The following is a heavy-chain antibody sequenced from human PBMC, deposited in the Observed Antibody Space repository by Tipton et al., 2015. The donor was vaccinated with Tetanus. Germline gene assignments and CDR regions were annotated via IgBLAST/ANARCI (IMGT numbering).Heavy chain of an antibody. CDR1: GGSFSGYY. D-gene: IGHD3-22*01. Sequence: TLSLTCAVYGGSFSGYYWSWIRQPPGKGLEWIGEINHSGSTNYNPSLKSRVTISVDTSKNQFSLKLSSVTAADTAVYYCARGITMREEYFDYWGQGTLVTVSS. CDR2: INHSGST. CDR3: ARGITMREEYFDY. V-gene: IGHV4-34*01. J-gene: IGHJ4*02.